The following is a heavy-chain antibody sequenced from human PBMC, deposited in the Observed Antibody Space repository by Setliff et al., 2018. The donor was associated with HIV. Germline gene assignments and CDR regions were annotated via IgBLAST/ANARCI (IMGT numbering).Heavy chain of an antibody. CDR2: IYYSGST. J-gene: IGHJ6*03. CDR1: SGSISGFY. CDR3: ARVSSTYWYSIFRNYYYHMDV. V-gene: IGHV4-59*08. D-gene: IGHD2-8*02. Sequence: SETLSLTCTVSSGSISGFYWTWIRQPAGKGLEWIGYIYYSGSTNYNPSLKSRVTISVDTSKNQFSLKLSSVTAADTAVYYCARVSSTYWYSIFRNYYYHMDVWGKGTTVTVSS.